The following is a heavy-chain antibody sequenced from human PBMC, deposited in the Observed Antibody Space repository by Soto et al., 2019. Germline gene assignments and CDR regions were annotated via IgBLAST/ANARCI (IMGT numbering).Heavy chain of an antibody. CDR1: DAALNSGNYY. J-gene: IGHJ5*02. CDR2: IYVTGAV. Sequence: PSETLSLTCSVSDAALNSGNYYWSWIRQVPGKGREWIGHIYVTGAVDYNPSLRDRITISQDTSERQFSLNLRLVTAADTAVYYCARLRIATNNYKWFDPWGQGTLVTVSS. V-gene: IGHV4-31*03. CDR3: ARLRIATNNYKWFDP. D-gene: IGHD2-21*01.